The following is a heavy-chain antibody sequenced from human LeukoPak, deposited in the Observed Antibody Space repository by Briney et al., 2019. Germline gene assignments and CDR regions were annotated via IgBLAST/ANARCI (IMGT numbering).Heavy chain of an antibody. CDR3: AKGGYRYDFWSGYSVEYRFDY. CDR1: GFIFSGYW. V-gene: IGHV3-23*01. CDR2: ISGSGGST. D-gene: IGHD3-3*01. J-gene: IGHJ4*02. Sequence: GGSLRLSCAASGFIFSGYWMSWVRQAPGKGLEWVSAISGSGGSTYYADSVKGRFTISRDNSKNTLYLQMNSLRAEDTAVYYCAKGGYRYDFWSGYSVEYRFDYWGQGTLVTVSS.